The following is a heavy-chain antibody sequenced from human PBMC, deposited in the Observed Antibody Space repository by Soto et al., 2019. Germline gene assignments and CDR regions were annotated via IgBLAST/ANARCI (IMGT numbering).Heavy chain of an antibody. CDR2: IIPIFGTA. V-gene: IGHV1-69*13. Sequence: GASVKVSFKASGGTFSSYAISWVRQAPGQGLEWMGGIIPIFGTANYAQKCQGRVTITADESTSTAYMELSSLRSEDTVVYYCARDPSTVTSQYYFDYWGQGTLVTVSS. J-gene: IGHJ4*02. CDR3: ARDPSTVTSQYYFDY. D-gene: IGHD4-17*01. CDR1: GGTFSSYA.